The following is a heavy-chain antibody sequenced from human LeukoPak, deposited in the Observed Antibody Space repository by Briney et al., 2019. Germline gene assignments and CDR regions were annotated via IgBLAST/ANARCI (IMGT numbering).Heavy chain of an antibody. V-gene: IGHV4-59*01. CDR3: ARDQLYYDSSGYAFDI. CDR1: GGSISNYY. CDR2: IYYSGST. Sequence: PSETLSLTCSVSGGSISNYYWSWIRQPPGKGLEWIGYIYYSGSTKYNSSLKSRVTISVQTSNNQFSLKLSSVTAADTAVYYCARDQLYYDSSGYAFDIWGQGTMVTVSS. J-gene: IGHJ3*02. D-gene: IGHD3-22*01.